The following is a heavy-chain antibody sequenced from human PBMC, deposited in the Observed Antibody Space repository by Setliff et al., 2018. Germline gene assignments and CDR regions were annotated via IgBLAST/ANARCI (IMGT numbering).Heavy chain of an antibody. CDR2: IYASGST. CDR3: ARAPQYSNFWYALSWFDP. Sequence: SETLSLTCTVSGGSISTYYWTWIRQPPGKGLEWIGYIYASGSTNYNPSLKSRVTISVDTSKNQFSLKLTSVTAADTAVYYCARAPQYSNFWYALSWFDPWGQGTLVTVSS. V-gene: IGHV4-59*12. D-gene: IGHD3-3*01. CDR1: GGSISTYY. J-gene: IGHJ5*02.